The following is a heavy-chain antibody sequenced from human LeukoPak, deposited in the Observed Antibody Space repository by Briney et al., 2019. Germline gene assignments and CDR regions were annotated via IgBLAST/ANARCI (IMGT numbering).Heavy chain of an antibody. J-gene: IGHJ4*02. CDR2: ISYDGSKK. D-gene: IGHD4-17*01. CDR1: GFTFSTYG. CDR3: AKDRTVTTRGDFDY. Sequence: GRSLRLSCAASGFTFSTYGMHWVRQAPGKGLEWVAVISYDGSKKYYADSVKGRLTISRDNSKNTLYLQMRSLRVEDTAVYYCAKDRTVTTRGDFDYWGQGTLVTVSS. V-gene: IGHV3-30*18.